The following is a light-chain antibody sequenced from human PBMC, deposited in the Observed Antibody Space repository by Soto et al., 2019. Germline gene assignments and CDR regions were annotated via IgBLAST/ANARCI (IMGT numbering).Light chain of an antibody. CDR3: QQSDSLPPT. Sequence: DIQMTQSPSSLSASVGDRVTITCQASQDIRRSLNWYQQKPGTAPKLLIYDASNLETGVPSRFSGSGSGTDFTFTITTLQPEEVAKYFCQQSDSLPPTFGQGTKVEI. J-gene: IGKJ1*01. V-gene: IGKV1-33*01. CDR1: QDIRRS. CDR2: DAS.